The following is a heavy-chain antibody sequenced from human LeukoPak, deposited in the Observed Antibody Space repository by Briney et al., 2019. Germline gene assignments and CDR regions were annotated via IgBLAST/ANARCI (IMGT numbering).Heavy chain of an antibody. CDR2: IIPILGIA. CDR3: ARDRLPITIFGVVTSSYFDY. Sequence: GASVKVSCKASGGTFSSYTISWVRQAPGQGLEWMGRIIPILGIANYAQKFQGRVTTTADKSTSTAYMELSSLRSEDTAVYYCARDRLPITIFGVVTSSYFDYWGQGTLVTVSS. J-gene: IGHJ4*02. V-gene: IGHV1-69*04. D-gene: IGHD3-3*01. CDR1: GGTFSSYT.